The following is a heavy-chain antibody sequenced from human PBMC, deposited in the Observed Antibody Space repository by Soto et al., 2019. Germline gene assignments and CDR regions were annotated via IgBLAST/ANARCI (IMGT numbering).Heavy chain of an antibody. Sequence: SVKVSCKASGFTFTNSAVQWVRQARGQRLEWIGWIVVGSGNTNYVQKFQDRVTITRDISTSTAYMELSSLRSEDTAVYYCAFYYYDSSGYYPPWRWGQGTLVTVSS. V-gene: IGHV1-58*01. CDR2: IVVGSGNT. J-gene: IGHJ4*02. D-gene: IGHD3-22*01. CDR3: AFYYYDSSGYYPPWR. CDR1: GFTFTNSA.